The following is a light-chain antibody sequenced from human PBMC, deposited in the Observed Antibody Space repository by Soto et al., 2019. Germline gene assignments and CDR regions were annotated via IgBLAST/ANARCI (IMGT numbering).Light chain of an antibody. CDR3: QHYNSYGT. CDR2: AAS. CDR1: QSISNH. V-gene: IGKV1-39*01. Sequence: QMTQSPSSLSASVEYRVIITCRPSQSISNHLNWYQQKPGKPPNLLIFAASSLQSGVPSRFSGSRSGPDFTLPITRVQPEDFATDYCQHYNSYGTFGQGTKVDIK. J-gene: IGKJ1*01.